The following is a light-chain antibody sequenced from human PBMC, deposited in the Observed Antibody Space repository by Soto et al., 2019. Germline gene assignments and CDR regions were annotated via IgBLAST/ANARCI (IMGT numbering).Light chain of an antibody. J-gene: IGLJ1*01. V-gene: IGLV1-47*02. Sequence: QSVLSQPPSASGTPGQRVTLSCSGSSSNIGRNYIYWYQQLPGTAPKLLIYGNTQRPSGVPDRFSGSKSGTSVSLAISGLRAEDEADYYCSSYTSSSTPYVFGTGTKLTVL. CDR2: GNT. CDR1: SSNIGRNY. CDR3: SSYTSSSTPYV.